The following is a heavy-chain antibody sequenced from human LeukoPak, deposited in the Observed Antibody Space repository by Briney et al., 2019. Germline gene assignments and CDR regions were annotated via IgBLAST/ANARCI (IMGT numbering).Heavy chain of an antibody. Sequence: ASVKVSCKASGYTFTGYYMHWVRQAPGQGLEWMGWINPNSGGTSYAQKFQGRVTMTRDTSISTAYMELSRLRSDDTAVYYCAIHAIVNWFDPWGQGTLVTVSS. D-gene: IGHD2-15*01. J-gene: IGHJ5*02. CDR3: AIHAIVNWFDP. CDR1: GYTFTGYY. CDR2: INPNSGGT. V-gene: IGHV1-2*02.